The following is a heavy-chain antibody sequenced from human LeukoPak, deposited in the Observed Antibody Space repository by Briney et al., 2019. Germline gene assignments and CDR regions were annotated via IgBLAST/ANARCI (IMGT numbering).Heavy chain of an antibody. CDR2: ISSSSSYI. CDR3: ARGWNDYGDVRDAFDI. V-gene: IGHV3-21*01. D-gene: IGHD4-17*01. Sequence: SGGSLTLSCAASGFTFNSYSMNWVRQAPGKGLEWVSSISSSSSYIYYADSVKGRFTISRDNAENSLYLQMDSVRAEDTAVYYCARGWNDYGDVRDAFDIWGQGTMVTVSS. J-gene: IGHJ3*02. CDR1: GFTFNSYS.